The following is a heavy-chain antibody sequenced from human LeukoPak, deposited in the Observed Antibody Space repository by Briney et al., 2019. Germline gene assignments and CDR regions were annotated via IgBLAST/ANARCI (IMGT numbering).Heavy chain of an antibody. V-gene: IGHV4-61*02. J-gene: IGHJ4*02. CDR1: GGSISSGSYY. CDR2: IYTSGSI. D-gene: IGHD2/OR15-2a*01. Sequence: PSQTLSLTCTVSGGSISSGSYYWSWIRQPAGKGLEWIGRIYTSGSINYNPSLKSRVTISVDTSKNQFSLKLSSVTAADTAVYYCARVGFTSYFSVFDYWSQGTLVTVSS. CDR3: ARVGFTSYFSVFDY.